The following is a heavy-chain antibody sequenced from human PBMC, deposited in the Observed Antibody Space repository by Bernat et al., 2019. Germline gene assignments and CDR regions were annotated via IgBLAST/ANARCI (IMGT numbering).Heavy chain of an antibody. CDR1: GLSFKTYA. V-gene: IGHV3-30*01. D-gene: IGHD3-16*01. Sequence: QVQLVESGGGVVQPGRSLRLSCAASGLSFKTYAMHWVRQAPGKGPEWVAVISYDGSNKVYAESVKGRFTISRDNSKNTLYVQMNSLRAEDTAVYYCAAETIGLSLDYMDVWGKGTTVTVSS. CDR3: AAETIGLSLDYMDV. J-gene: IGHJ6*03. CDR2: ISYDGSNK.